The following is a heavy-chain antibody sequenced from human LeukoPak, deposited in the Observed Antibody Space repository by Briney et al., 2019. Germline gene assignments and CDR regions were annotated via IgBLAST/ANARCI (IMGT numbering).Heavy chain of an antibody. CDR3: ARRVTSNCFDP. Sequence: KSSDTLSLTCTVSADSISSYYWSWVRQPPGKGLEWLGYMHYSGSSNYNPSLKSRVTTSVDTSQNQFSLKLRSVTAADAAVYYCARRVTSNCFDPWGQGTLVTVTS. CDR1: ADSISSYY. D-gene: IGHD2-21*02. CDR2: MHYSGSS. J-gene: IGHJ5*02. V-gene: IGHV4-59*08.